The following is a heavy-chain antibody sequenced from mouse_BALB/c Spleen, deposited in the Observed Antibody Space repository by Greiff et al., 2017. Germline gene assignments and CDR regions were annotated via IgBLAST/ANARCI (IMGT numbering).Heavy chain of an antibody. CDR3: ASPGGAFYAMDD. V-gene: IGHV5-6-3*01. J-gene: IGHJ4*01. Sequence: EVQGVESGGGLVQPGGSLKLSCAASGFTFSSYGMSWVRQTPDKRLELVATINSNGGSTYYPDSVKGRFTISRDNAKNTLYLQMSSLKSEDTAMYYCASPGGAFYAMDDWGQGTSVTVSS. CDR2: INSNGGST. CDR1: GFTFSSYG.